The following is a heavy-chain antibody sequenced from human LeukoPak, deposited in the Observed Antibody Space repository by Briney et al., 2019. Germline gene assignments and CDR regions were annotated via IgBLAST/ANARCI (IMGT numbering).Heavy chain of an antibody. J-gene: IGHJ4*02. CDR1: GGSISSYY. Sequence: SETLSLTCTVSGGSISSYYWSWIRQPAGKGLEWIGRIYTSGSTNYNPSLKSRVTISVDTSKNQFSLMLSSVTAADTAVYYCARFGITVVRGGKYYFDYWGQGTLVTVSS. V-gene: IGHV4-4*07. D-gene: IGHD3-10*01. CDR2: IYTSGST. CDR3: ARFGITVVRGGKYYFDY.